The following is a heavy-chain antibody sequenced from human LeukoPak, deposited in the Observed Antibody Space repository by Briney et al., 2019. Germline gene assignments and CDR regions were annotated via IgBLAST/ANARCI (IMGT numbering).Heavy chain of an antibody. CDR2: IYPGDSDT. V-gene: IGHV5-51*01. CDR3: ARHGVRYYGSGSYITYYSYMDV. CDR1: GYSFTSYW. D-gene: IGHD3-10*01. Sequence: GESLKISCKGSGYSFTSYWIGWVRQMPGKGLEWMGIIYPGDSDTRYSPSFQGQVTISADKSISTTYLQWSSLKASDTAMYYCARHGVRYYGSGSYITYYSYMDVWGKGTTVTVSS. J-gene: IGHJ6*03.